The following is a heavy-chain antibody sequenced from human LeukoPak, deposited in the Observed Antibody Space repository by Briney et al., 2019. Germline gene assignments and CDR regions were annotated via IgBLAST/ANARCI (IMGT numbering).Heavy chain of an antibody. CDR1: RYTLTELS. J-gene: IGHJ6*02. CDR2: FDPEDGET. CDR3: ATDPGPYYYYGMDV. V-gene: IGHV1-24*01. Sequence: ASVKVSCKVSRYTLTELSMHWLRQAPGKGLEWMGGFDPEDGETIYAQKFQGRVTMTEDTSTDTAYMELSSLRSEDTAVYYCATDPGPYYYYGMDVWGQGTTVTVSS.